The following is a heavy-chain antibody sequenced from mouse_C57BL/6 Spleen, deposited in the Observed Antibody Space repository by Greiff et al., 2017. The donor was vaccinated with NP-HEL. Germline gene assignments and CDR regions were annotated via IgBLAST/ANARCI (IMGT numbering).Heavy chain of an antibody. D-gene: IGHD1-1*01. Sequence: QVQLQQPGAELVKPGASVKLSCKASGYTFTSYWMHWVKQRPGQGLEWIGMIHPNSGSTNYNEKFKSKATLTVDKSSSTAYMQLSSLTSEDSAVYYCARGAYYYGSRYFDVWGTGTTVTVSS. CDR1: GYTFTSYW. CDR2: IHPNSGST. V-gene: IGHV1-64*01. J-gene: IGHJ1*03. CDR3: ARGAYYYGSRYFDV.